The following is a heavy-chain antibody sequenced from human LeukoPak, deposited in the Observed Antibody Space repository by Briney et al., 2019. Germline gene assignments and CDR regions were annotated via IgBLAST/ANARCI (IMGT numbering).Heavy chain of an antibody. V-gene: IGHV3-15*01. Sequence: GGSLRLSCAGSGFVFSNAWMSWVRQAPGKGLEWVGHIKTKADGGTTDYAAPVKDRFTISRDDSKNTAYLQMNSLKTEDTAVYYCTRHSEPMTTERGPTSYYYMDVWGKGTTVTVSS. CDR3: TRHSEPMTTERGPTSYYYMDV. D-gene: IGHD3-22*01. CDR2: IKTKADGGTT. J-gene: IGHJ6*03. CDR1: GFVFSNAW.